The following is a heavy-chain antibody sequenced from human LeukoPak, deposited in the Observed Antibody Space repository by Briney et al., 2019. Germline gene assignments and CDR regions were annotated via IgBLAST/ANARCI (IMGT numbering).Heavy chain of an antibody. V-gene: IGHV3-48*03. J-gene: IGHJ4*02. D-gene: IGHD5-18*01. CDR3: ARDLVQLWSKGY. Sequence: GGSLRLSCAASGFTFSNYELNWVRQAPGKGLEWVSYISSSGRNIYYADSVKGRFTISRGNAKNSLYLQMNSLRAEDTAVYYCARDLVQLWSKGYWGQGTLVTVSS. CDR1: GFTFSNYE. CDR2: ISSSGRNI.